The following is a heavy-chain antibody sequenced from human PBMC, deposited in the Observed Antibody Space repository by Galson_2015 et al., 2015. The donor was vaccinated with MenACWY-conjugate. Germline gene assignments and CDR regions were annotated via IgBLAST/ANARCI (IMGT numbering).Heavy chain of an antibody. CDR1: GFTFNNYW. CDR2: IKADGSFS. V-gene: IGHV3-74*01. J-gene: IGHJ4*02. D-gene: IGHD1-1*01. CDR3: ARDNNCSFDS. Sequence: SLRLSCAASGFTFNNYWMHWVRQPPGKGLEWVSYIKADGSFSNYADSVKGRFTISTDNAKNMVYLQMDCLGDEDAAVYFCARDNNCSFDSWGQGTLVTVSS.